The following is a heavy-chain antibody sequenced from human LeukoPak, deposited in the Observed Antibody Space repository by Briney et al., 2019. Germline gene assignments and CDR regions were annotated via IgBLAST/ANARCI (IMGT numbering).Heavy chain of an antibody. D-gene: IGHD2-15*01. J-gene: IGHJ4*02. CDR3: ARDSAPYCSGGSCYSAF. CDR2: ISAYNGNT. Sequence: ASVKVSCKASGYTFTSYGISWVRQALGQGLEWMGWISAYNGNTNYAQKLQGRVTMTTDTSTSTAYMELRSLRSDDTAVYYCARDSAPYCSGGSCYSAFWGQGTLVTVSS. CDR1: GYTFTSYG. V-gene: IGHV1-18*01.